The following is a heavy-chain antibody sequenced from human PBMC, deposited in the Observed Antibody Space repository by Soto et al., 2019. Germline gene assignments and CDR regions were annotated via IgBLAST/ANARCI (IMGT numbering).Heavy chain of an antibody. CDR3: TRRASSSFYHFDF. CDR1: GYTFTDYH. V-gene: IGHV1-2*02. Sequence: ASVKVSCKASGYTFTDYHIHWVRQARGQGLEFMGWINANNGGAGSAQQFQGRVTVTRDTSITTVYMELSNLRSDDTAVYFCTRRASSSFYHFDFWGQGALVTVSS. J-gene: IGHJ4*02. D-gene: IGHD2-2*01. CDR2: INANNGGA.